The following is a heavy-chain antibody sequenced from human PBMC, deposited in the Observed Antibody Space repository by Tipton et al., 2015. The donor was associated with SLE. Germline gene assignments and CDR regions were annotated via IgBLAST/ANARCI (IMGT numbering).Heavy chain of an antibody. Sequence: TLSLTCAVSGGSISSGNWWSWVRQPPGKGLEWIGEIYHSGSTNYNPSLKSRVTISVDTSKNQFSLKLSSVTAADTAVYYCARDGAAAGPYGMDVWGQGTTVTVSS. CDR2: IYHSGST. J-gene: IGHJ6*02. CDR3: ARDGAAAGPYGMDV. D-gene: IGHD6-13*01. V-gene: IGHV4-4*02. CDR1: GGSISSGNW.